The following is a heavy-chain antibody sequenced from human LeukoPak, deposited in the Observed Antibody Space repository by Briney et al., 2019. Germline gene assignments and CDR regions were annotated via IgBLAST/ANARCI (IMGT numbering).Heavy chain of an antibody. CDR2: IYYSGST. V-gene: IGHV4-59*12. J-gene: IGHJ6*02. CDR1: GGSISSYY. D-gene: IGHD6-6*01. Sequence: SETLSLTCTVSGGSISSYYWSWIRQPPGKGLKWIGYIYYSGSTNYNPSLKSRVTISVDTSKNQFSLKLSSVTAADTAVYYCARQYSSSSGYYYYGMDVWGQGTTVTVSS. CDR3: ARQYSSSSGYYYYGMDV.